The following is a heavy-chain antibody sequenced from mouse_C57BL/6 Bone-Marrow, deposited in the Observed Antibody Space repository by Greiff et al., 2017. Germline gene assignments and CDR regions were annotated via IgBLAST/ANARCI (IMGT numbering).Heavy chain of an antibody. J-gene: IGHJ2*01. CDR2: IRNKANGYTT. CDR3: ARLYGNSFDY. CDR1: GFTFTDYY. D-gene: IGHD2-1*01. Sequence: EVQLVESGGGLVQPGGSLSLSCAASGFTFTDYYMSWVRQPPGKALEWLGFIRNKANGYTTEYSASVKGRFTISRDNSQSILYLQMNALRAEDSATHYCARLYGNSFDYWGQGTTLTVSS. V-gene: IGHV7-3*01.